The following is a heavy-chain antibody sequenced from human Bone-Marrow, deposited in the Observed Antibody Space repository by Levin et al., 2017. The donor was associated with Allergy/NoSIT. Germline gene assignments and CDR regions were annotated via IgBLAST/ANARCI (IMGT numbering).Heavy chain of an antibody. J-gene: IGHJ5*01. CDR2: ISSTGNTI. V-gene: IGHV3-48*03. CDR3: ARERIFGDWFDP. Sequence: LSLTCAASGFTFSDFEFNWVRQAPGKGLEWLSYISSTGNTIYYTDSVKGRFSMSRDNSKNSLYLQMNSLRAEDTAVYYCARERIFGDWFDPWGQGTLVTVSA. CDR1: GFTFSDFE. D-gene: IGHD3-3*01.